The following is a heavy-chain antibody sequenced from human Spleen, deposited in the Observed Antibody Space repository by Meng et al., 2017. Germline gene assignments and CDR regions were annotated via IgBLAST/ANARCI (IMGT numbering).Heavy chain of an antibody. CDR2: ISGSGGST. CDR3: AKWGGVVVVTATPRPGYNWFDP. CDR1: GFNFRSYA. Sequence: GESLKISCAASGFNFRSYAMTWVRQAPGKGLEWVSGISGSGGSTYYADSVKGRFTISRDNSKNTLYLQMDSLRVEDTAIYYCAKWGGVVVVTATPRPGYNWFDPWGQGTLVTVSS. D-gene: IGHD2-15*01. V-gene: IGHV3-23*01. J-gene: IGHJ5*02.